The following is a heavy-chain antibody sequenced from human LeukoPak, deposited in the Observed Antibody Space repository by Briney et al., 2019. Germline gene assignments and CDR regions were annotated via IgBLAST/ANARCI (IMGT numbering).Heavy chain of an antibody. Sequence: SETLSLTCAVYGGSFSGYYWSWIRQPPGKGLEWIGEINHGGSTNYNPSLKSRVTISVDTSKNQFSLKLSSVTAADTAVYYCARGARSSSSWRLGNWFDPWGQGTLVTVSS. CDR1: GGSFSGYY. CDR2: INHGGST. CDR3: ARGARSSSSWRLGNWFDP. D-gene: IGHD6-13*01. J-gene: IGHJ5*02. V-gene: IGHV4-34*01.